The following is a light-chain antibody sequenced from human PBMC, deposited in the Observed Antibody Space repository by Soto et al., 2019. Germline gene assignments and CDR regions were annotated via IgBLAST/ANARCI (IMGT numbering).Light chain of an antibody. V-gene: IGLV2-11*01. J-gene: IGLJ1*01. Sequence: QSALTQPRSVSGSPGQSVTISCTGTSSDVGGFNYVSWYQQHPGKAPKLMIYDVNKRPSGVPDRFSGSKSGNTASLTISGLQAEDEADYYCSSYAGNYTDVFGTGTKVTVL. CDR2: DVN. CDR3: SSYAGNYTDV. CDR1: SSDVGGFNY.